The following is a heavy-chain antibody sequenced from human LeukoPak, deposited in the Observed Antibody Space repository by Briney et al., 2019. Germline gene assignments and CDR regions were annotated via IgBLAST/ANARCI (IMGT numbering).Heavy chain of an antibody. CDR2: ISAYNGNT. V-gene: IGHV1-18*01. J-gene: IGHJ4*02. CDR1: GYTFTSYG. Sequence: RRASVKVSCKASGYTFTSYGISWVRQAPGQGLEWMGWISAYNGNTNYAQKLQSRVTMTTDTSTSTAYMELRSLRSDDTAVYYCARDREEWLLPYYFDYWGQGTLVTVSS. CDR3: ARDREEWLLPYYFDY. D-gene: IGHD3-22*01.